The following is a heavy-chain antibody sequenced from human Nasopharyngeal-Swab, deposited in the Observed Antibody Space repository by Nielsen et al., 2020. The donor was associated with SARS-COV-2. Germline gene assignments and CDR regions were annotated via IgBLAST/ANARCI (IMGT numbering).Heavy chain of an antibody. CDR1: GGSFSGYY. D-gene: IGHD6-6*01. J-gene: IGHJ5*02. CDR3: ARGTRVAARPGWFDP. V-gene: IGHV4-34*01. CDR2: INHSGST. Sequence: TLSLTCAVYGGSFSGYYWSWIRQPPGKGLEWIGEINHSGSTNYNPSLKSRVTISVDTSKNQFSLKLSSVTAADTAVYYCARGTRVAARPGWFDPWGQGTLVTVSS.